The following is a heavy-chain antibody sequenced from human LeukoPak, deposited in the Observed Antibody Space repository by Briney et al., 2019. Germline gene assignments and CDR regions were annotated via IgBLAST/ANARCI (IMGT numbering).Heavy chain of an antibody. V-gene: IGHV1-18*01. Sequence: ASVKVSCKASGYTFTSYGISWVRQAPGQGLEWMGWISAYSGNTNYAQKLQGRVTTTTDTSTSTAYMELRSLRSDDTAVYYCARVPAYGSGSYINYWGQGTLVTVSS. CDR3: ARVPAYGSGSYINY. D-gene: IGHD3-10*01. J-gene: IGHJ4*02. CDR2: ISAYSGNT. CDR1: GYTFTSYG.